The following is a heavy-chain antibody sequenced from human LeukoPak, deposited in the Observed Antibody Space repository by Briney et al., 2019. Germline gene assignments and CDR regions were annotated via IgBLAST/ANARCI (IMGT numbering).Heavy chain of an antibody. Sequence: SVKVSCKASGYTFTSYDINWVRQATGQGLEWMGRIIPIFGTANYAQKFQGRVTITTDESTSTAYMELSSLRSEDTAVYYCARDPIAAAGNFDYWGQGTLVTVS. D-gene: IGHD6-13*01. V-gene: IGHV1-69*05. CDR3: ARDPIAAAGNFDY. CDR2: IIPIFGTA. J-gene: IGHJ4*02. CDR1: GYTFTSYD.